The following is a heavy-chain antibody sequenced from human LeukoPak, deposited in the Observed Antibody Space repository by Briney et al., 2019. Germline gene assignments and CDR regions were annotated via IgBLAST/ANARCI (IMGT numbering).Heavy chain of an antibody. CDR2: ISERGGST. V-gene: IGHV3-23*01. CDR3: AKRGIVIRAVIIIGFHKEAYYFDY. Sequence: GGSLRLSCVVSGITLSNYGMSWVRQAPGKGLEWVSGISERGGSTNYADSVKGRFIISRDTSKNTVYLQMNSLRVEDTAVYFCAKRGIVIRAVIIIGFHKEAYYFDYWGQGILVTVAS. J-gene: IGHJ4*02. D-gene: IGHD3-10*01. CDR1: GITLSNYG.